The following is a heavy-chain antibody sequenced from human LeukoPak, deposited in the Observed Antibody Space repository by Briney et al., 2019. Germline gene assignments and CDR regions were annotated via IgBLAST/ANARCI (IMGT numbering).Heavy chain of an antibody. D-gene: IGHD3-9*01. J-gene: IGHJ5*02. CDR1: GYTFTGYY. CDR3: ARNFDMQGFDP. Sequence: GASVKVSCKASGYTFTGYYMNWVRQAPGQGLEWMGWINSDSGFTKYAQKFQGRVTMTRDTSITTVYMDLTRLTSDDTAVYYSARNFDMQGFDPWGQGTLVTVSS. V-gene: IGHV1-2*02. CDR2: INSDSGFT.